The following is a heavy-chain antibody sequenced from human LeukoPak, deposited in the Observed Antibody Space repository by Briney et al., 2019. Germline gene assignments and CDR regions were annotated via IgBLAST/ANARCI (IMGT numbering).Heavy chain of an antibody. V-gene: IGHV1-18*01. J-gene: IGHJ4*02. Sequence: ASVKVSCKASGGTFSSYGISWVRQAPGQGLEWMGWISAYNANTKYAQKLQGRVTMTTDTSTSTAYMELGSLRSDDTAVYYCARDSYSIVDTAMKYFDYWGQGTLVTVSS. CDR3: ARDSYSIVDTAMKYFDY. D-gene: IGHD5-18*01. CDR2: ISAYNANT. CDR1: GGTFSSYG.